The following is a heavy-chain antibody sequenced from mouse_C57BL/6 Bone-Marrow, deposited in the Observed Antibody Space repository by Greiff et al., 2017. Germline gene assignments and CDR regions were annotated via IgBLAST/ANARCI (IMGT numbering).Heavy chain of an antibody. CDR1: GYTFTSYW. V-gene: IGHV1-64*01. J-gene: IGHJ2*02. D-gene: IGHD1-2*01. Sequence: VQLLQPGAELVKPGASVKLSCKASGYTFTSYWMHWVKQRPGQGLEWIGMIHPNSGSTNYNEKLKSKATLTVDKSYRTAYMQLSSLTSEDSAVYYCARSHYSSGNWGQGTSLTVSS. CDR2: IHPNSGST. CDR3: ARSHYSSGN.